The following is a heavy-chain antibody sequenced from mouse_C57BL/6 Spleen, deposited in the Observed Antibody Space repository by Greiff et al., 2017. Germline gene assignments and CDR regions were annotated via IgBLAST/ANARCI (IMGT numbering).Heavy chain of an antibody. J-gene: IGHJ4*01. CDR2: LRNKANGYTT. D-gene: IGHD2-3*01. CDR1: GFTFTDYY. Sequence: VMLVESGGGLVQPGASLRLSCAASGFTFTDYYMSWVRQPPGKAPEWLALLRNKANGYTTEYSASVKGRFTISRDNSQNILYLQMNTLRAEDSATYDCVKGDGYLWGQGTSVTVSS. V-gene: IGHV7-4*01. CDR3: VKGDGYL.